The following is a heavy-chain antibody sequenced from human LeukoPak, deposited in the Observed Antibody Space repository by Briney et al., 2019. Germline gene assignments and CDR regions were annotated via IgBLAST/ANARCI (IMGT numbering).Heavy chain of an antibody. CDR2: ISGSGGST. D-gene: IGHD6-13*01. CDR3: AKRPEYSSSWYRG. V-gene: IGHV3-23*01. J-gene: IGHJ4*02. Sequence: GGSLRLSCAASGFTFSRSYMNWFRQAPGKGLEWVSPISGSGGSTYYAASVKGRFTISRDNSKNTLYLQMNSLRAEDTAVYYCAKRPEYSSSWYRGWGQGTLVTVSS. CDR1: GFTFSRSY.